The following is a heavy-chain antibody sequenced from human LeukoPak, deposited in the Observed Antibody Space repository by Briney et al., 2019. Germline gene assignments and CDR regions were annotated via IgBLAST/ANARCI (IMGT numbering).Heavy chain of an antibody. J-gene: IGHJ4*02. Sequence: ASVKVSCKASGYTFTSYYMHWVRQAPGQGLEWMGIINPSGGSTSYAQKFQGRVIMTRDTSTSTVYMELSSLRSEDTAVYYCARAYYYDSSGYYSLGDYWGQGTLVTVSS. CDR3: ARAYYYDSSGYYSLGDY. V-gene: IGHV1-46*01. CDR2: INPSGGST. D-gene: IGHD3-22*01. CDR1: GYTFTSYY.